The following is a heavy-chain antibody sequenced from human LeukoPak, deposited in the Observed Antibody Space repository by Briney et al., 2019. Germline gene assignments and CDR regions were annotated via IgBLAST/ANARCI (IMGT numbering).Heavy chain of an antibody. CDR3: ARREYYDSSGYR. Sequence: SETLSLTCTVPGGFISSSSYYWGWIRQPPGKGLEWIGSIYNSGSTYYNPSLKSRVTISVDTSKNQFSLKLSSVTAADTAVYVCARREYYDSSGYRWGQGTLVTVSS. CDR1: GGFISSSSYY. CDR2: IYNSGST. V-gene: IGHV4-39*01. J-gene: IGHJ4*02. D-gene: IGHD3-22*01.